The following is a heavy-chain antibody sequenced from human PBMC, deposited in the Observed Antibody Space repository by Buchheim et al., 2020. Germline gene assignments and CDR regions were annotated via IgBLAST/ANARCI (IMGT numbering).Heavy chain of an antibody. D-gene: IGHD6-13*01. CDR2: ISSSSSYI. CDR1: GFTFSTDS. J-gene: IGHJ6*02. Sequence: ELQLVESGGGLVKPGGSLRLSCAASGFTFSTDSMNWVRQAPGKGLEWVSSISSSSSYIFYADSVKGRFTISRDNAKNSLYLEMNSLRAEDTAVYYCAGDRGAAAGGMDVWGQGTT. CDR3: AGDRGAAAGGMDV. V-gene: IGHV3-21*01.